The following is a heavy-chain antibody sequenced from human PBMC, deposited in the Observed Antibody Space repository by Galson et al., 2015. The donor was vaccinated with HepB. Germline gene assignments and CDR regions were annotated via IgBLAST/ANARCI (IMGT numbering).Heavy chain of an antibody. Sequence: SVKVSCKASGDTFSHYTIHWVRQAPGQGLEWMARIIPILGMADYAQNFQGRVTITADKSTSTAYMEVSSLRSDDTAVYYCARSPSAVADYVDVKDAFDIWGQGIMVTVSS. D-gene: IGHD3-16*01. CDR3: ARSPSAVADYVDVKDAFDI. V-gene: IGHV1-69*02. J-gene: IGHJ3*02. CDR2: IIPILGMA. CDR1: GDTFSHYT.